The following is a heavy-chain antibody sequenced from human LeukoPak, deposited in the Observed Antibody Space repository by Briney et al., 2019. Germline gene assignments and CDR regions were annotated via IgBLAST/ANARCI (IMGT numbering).Heavy chain of an antibody. J-gene: IGHJ4*02. V-gene: IGHV4-34*01. D-gene: IGHD3-3*01. CDR3: AKGPSLDVLRASYYFDY. Sequence: PSETLSLTCAVYGGSFSGYYWSWIRQPPGKGLEWIGEINHSGSTNYNPSLKSRVTISVDTSKNQFSLKLSSVTAADTAVYYCAKGPSLDVLRASYYFDYWGQGTLVTVSS. CDR1: GGSFSGYY. CDR2: INHSGST.